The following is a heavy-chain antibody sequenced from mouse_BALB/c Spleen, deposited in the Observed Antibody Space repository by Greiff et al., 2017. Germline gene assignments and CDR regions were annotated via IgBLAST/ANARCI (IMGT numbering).Heavy chain of an antibody. D-gene: IGHD2-1*01. CDR2: ISYDGSN. CDR1: GYSITSGYY. CDR3: ARGYYGNFLDY. Sequence: QLQQSGPGLVKPSQSLSLTCSVTGYSITSGYYWNWIRQFPGNKLEWMGYISYDGSNNYNPSLKNRISITRDTSKNQFFLKLNSVTTEDTATYYCARGYYGNFLDYWGQGTSVTVSS. J-gene: IGHJ4*01. V-gene: IGHV3-6*02.